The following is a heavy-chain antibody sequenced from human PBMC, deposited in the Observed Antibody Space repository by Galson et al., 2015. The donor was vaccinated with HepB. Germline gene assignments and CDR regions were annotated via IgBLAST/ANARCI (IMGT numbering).Heavy chain of an antibody. Sequence: SLRLSCAASGFIVSSNYMIWVRQAPGKGLEWVSVIYSGGTTYYADPVKGRFTISRDKSRNTVYLQISSLTPEDTAVYFCVPFPTALPPGDSRGQGTLVTVSS. CDR3: VPFPTALPPGDS. J-gene: IGHJ4*02. CDR1: GFIVSSNY. D-gene: IGHD3-16*01. CDR2: IYSGGTT. V-gene: IGHV3-66*02.